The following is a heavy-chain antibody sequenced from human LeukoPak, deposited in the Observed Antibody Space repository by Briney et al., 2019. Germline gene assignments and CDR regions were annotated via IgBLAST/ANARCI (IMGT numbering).Heavy chain of an antibody. V-gene: IGHV3-23*01. D-gene: IGHD5-18*01. CDR1: GFTFSSYA. J-gene: IGHJ4*02. CDR3: AKPPEGYSYGFFDY. Sequence: GGSLRLSCAASGFTFSSYAMSWVRQAPGRGLEWVSAISGSGGSTYYADSVKGRFTISRDNSKNTLYLQMNSLRAEDTAVYYCAKPPEGYSYGFFDYWGQGTLVTVSS. CDR2: ISGSGGST.